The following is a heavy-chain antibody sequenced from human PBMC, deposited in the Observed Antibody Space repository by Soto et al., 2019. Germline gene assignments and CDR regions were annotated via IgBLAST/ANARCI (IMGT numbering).Heavy chain of an antibody. CDR1: GGVFRNYA. J-gene: IGHJ5*01. Sequence: QVQLVQSGAEVKKPGSSVKVSCKASGGVFRNYAINWVRQAPGQGLEWMGGIIPVFGTADYPQKFQGRVTITADESTTTAYMELTSLKTEDTAVYFCARDRWGIDSFDSWGQGTLVTVAS. V-gene: IGHV1-69*01. CDR3: ARDRWGIDSFDS. CDR2: IIPVFGTA. D-gene: IGHD3-16*01.